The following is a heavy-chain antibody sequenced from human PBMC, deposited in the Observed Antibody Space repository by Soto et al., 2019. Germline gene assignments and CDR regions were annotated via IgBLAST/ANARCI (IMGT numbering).Heavy chain of an antibody. Sequence: GGSLRLSCAASGFTFSSYWMHWVRQAPGKGLVWVSRINSDGSSTSYADSVKGRFTISRDNAKNTLYLQMNSLRAEDTAVYYCAREGAYSSSWEPHNYYYYGMDVWGQGTTVTVSS. V-gene: IGHV3-74*01. CDR3: AREGAYSSSWEPHNYYYYGMDV. J-gene: IGHJ6*02. CDR1: GFTFSSYW. CDR2: INSDGSST. D-gene: IGHD6-13*01.